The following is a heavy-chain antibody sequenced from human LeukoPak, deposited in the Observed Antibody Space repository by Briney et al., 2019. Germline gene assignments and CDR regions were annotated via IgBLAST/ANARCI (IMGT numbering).Heavy chain of an antibody. J-gene: IGHJ4*02. CDR3: ARGRIGYGSSGYSFDY. Sequence: GGSLRLSCAASGFIFDDYGMTWVRQAPGKGLEWVGGINWNGGSTGYADSVKGRFTISRDNAKNSLYLQLNSLRAEDTAWYYCARGRIGYGSSGYSFDYWGQGTLVTVSS. CDR1: GFIFDDYG. D-gene: IGHD3-22*01. V-gene: IGHV3-20*04. CDR2: INWNGGST.